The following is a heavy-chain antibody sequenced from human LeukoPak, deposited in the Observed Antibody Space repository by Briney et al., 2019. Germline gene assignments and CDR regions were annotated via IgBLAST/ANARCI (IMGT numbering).Heavy chain of an antibody. J-gene: IGHJ5*02. V-gene: IGHV1-69*05. D-gene: IGHD2-15*01. CDR1: GGTFSSYA. CDR2: IIPIFGTA. CDR3: ASEVRYCSGGSCLFDP. Sequence: SVKVSCKASGGTFSSYAISWVRQAPGQGLEWMGGIIPIFGTANYAQKFQGRVTITTDESTSTAYMELSSLRSEDPAVYYCASEVRYCSGGSCLFDPWGQGTLVTVSS.